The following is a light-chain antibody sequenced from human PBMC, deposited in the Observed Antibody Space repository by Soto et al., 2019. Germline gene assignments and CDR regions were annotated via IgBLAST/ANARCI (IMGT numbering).Light chain of an antibody. CDR1: SSNIGINY. CDR2: KNN. J-gene: IGLJ3*02. V-gene: IGLV1-47*01. CDR3: AVWDDRQSGGV. Sequence: QSALTQPPSASGTPGQRVTISCSGSSSNIGINYVYWYQQLPGTAPKLLIYKNNQRPSGVPDRFSGSKSGTSASLAISGLRSEDEADYYCAVWDDRQSGGVFGGGTKLTVL.